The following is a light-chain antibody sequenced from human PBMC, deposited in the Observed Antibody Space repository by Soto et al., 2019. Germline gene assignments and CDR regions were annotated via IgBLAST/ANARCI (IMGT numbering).Light chain of an antibody. CDR1: QSITSW. V-gene: IGKV1-5*03. J-gene: IGKJ1*01. Sequence: DIQMTQYPSTLSASVGDRVTITCRASQSITSWLAWYQQKPGKAPKLLIYKASSLESGVPSGFSGSGSGTEFTLTISSLQPDDFATYYCQQYNSYSRTFGQGTKVEIK. CDR2: KAS. CDR3: QQYNSYSRT.